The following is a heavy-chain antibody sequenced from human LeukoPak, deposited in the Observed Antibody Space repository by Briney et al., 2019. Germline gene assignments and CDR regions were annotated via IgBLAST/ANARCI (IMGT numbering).Heavy chain of an antibody. CDR1: GFTFSSYW. CDR3: ARDQLYCSGGSFHFDY. V-gene: IGHV3-74*01. CDR2: INSVGRST. D-gene: IGHD2-15*01. J-gene: IGHJ4*02. Sequence: GGSLRLSCVASGFTFSSYWMHWVRQAPGKGVVWVSRINSVGRSTSYADSVKGRFTISRDNAQNTLYLQMNILRAEDTAVYYCARDQLYCSGGSFHFDYWGQGNLVTVSS.